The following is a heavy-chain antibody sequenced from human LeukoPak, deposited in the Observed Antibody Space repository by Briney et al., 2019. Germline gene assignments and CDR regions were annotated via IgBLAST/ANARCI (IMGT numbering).Heavy chain of an antibody. V-gene: IGHV4-61*08. J-gene: IGHJ4*02. D-gene: IGHD5-18*01. CDR3: ATGYSYGTAFDY. CDR1: GDSISSGGHY. CDR2: IYYSGST. Sequence: SETLSLTCTVSGDSISSGGHYWSWIRQPPGKGLEWIGYIYYSGSTNYNPSLKSRVTISVDTSKNQFSLKLSSVTAADTAVYYCATGYSYGTAFDYWGQGTLVTVSS.